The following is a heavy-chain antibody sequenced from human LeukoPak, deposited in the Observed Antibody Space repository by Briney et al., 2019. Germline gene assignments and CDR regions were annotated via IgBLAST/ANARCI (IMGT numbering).Heavy chain of an antibody. J-gene: IGHJ4*02. Sequence: GGSLRLSCAASGFTFSSYGMHWVRQAPGKGLEWVAVIWWDASQTYYTHSMKGRFTISRDDSKSTLYLQINSLTAEDTAVYYCARDIGANGDYHFDYWGQGTLVTVSS. V-gene: IGHV3-33*01. CDR1: GFTFSSYG. D-gene: IGHD4-17*01. CDR2: IWWDASQT. CDR3: ARDIGANGDYHFDY.